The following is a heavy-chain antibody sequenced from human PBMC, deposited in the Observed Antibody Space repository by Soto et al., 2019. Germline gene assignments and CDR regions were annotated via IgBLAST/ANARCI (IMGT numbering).Heavy chain of an antibody. V-gene: IGHV4-30-2*01. J-gene: IGHJ4*02. CDR3: ARGNPQLRGVFAF. CDR2: VYYGGTA. Sequence: PSETLSLTCSVSGASLSSGGYSWSWFRRPPGKALEWIAYVYYGGTASYNPSLKSRVTISVDSSKNQFSLTVKSVTAADTAAYLCARGNPQLRGVFAFWGRGTQVTVSS. D-gene: IGHD3-10*01. CDR1: GASLSSGGYS.